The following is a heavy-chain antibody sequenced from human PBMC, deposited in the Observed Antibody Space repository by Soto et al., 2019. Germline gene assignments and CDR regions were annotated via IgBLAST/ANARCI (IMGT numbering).Heavy chain of an antibody. CDR1: GGSITSDEYF. CDR3: VREGTTISNPGYIKAAGHFDR. J-gene: IGHJ4*02. Sequence: SETLSLTCTVSGGSITSDEYFWSWIRQSPERGLEWIGFIFHSGNTFNNPSLSGRASLSVDTSKNQFSLTLSSVTAADTAVYYCVREGTTISNPGYIKAAGHFDRWGQGALATVSS. D-gene: IGHD3-9*01. CDR2: IFHSGNT. V-gene: IGHV4-30-4*01.